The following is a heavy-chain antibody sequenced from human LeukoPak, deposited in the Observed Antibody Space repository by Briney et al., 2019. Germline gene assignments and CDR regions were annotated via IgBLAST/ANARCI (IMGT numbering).Heavy chain of an antibody. V-gene: IGHV3-23*01. CDR3: AKDREYDFWSGYYRY. CDR2: ISGSGGST. J-gene: IGHJ4*02. Sequence: GGSLRLSCTASGFTFGDHAMSWVRQAPGKGLEWVSAISGSGGSTYYADSVKGRFTISRDNSKNTLYLQMNSLRAEDTAVYYCAKDREYDFWSGYYRYWGQGTLVTVSS. D-gene: IGHD3-3*01. CDR1: GFTFGDHA.